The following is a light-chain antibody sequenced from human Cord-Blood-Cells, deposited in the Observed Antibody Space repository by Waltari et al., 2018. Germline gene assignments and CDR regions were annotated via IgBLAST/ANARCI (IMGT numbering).Light chain of an antibody. V-gene: IGLV2-23*02. J-gene: IGLJ1*01. Sequence: QSALTQPASVSGSPGQSHTISCTGTSSDVGRYNLVSWYQQHPGKAPKLMIYEVSKRPSGVSNRFSGSKSGNTASLTISGLQAEDEADYYCCSYAGSSFYVFGTGTKVTVL. CDR1: SSDVGRYNL. CDR3: CSYAGSSFYV. CDR2: EVS.